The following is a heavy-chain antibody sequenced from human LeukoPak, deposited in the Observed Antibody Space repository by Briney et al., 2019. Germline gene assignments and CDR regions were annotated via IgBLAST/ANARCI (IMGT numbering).Heavy chain of an antibody. CDR2: IYDRGST. CDR1: GGTICSDY. V-gene: IGHV4-59*01. Sequence: SETLSRTATASGGTICSDYWGWIPQRPGKGLEWFVYIYDRGSTNYNPSIKSRVTISVETSKNQLSRKLSSVTAADTAVYYCARVIRTKYSSGWYVADYWGQGTLVTVSS. J-gene: IGHJ4*02. CDR3: ARVIRTKYSSGWYVADY. D-gene: IGHD6-19*01.